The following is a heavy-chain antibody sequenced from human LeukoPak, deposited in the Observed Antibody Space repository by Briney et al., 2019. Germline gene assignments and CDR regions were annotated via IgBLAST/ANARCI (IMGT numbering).Heavy chain of an antibody. CDR2: IRSDSSII. J-gene: IGHJ4*02. D-gene: IGHD2-8*01. CDR3: ARVQAGKWDFDF. CDR1: GFPFSTYS. Sequence: GGSLRLSCAASGFPFSTYSMNWVRQAPGKGLDWVSYIRSDSSIIHYTDSVKGRFTICRDNGKNSLYLQMNSLRAEDTAVYFCARVQAGKWDFDFWGQGTLVTVSS. V-gene: IGHV3-48*01.